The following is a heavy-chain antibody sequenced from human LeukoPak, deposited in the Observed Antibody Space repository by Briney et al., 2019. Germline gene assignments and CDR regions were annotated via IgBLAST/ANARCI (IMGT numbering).Heavy chain of an antibody. Sequence: GGSLRLSCATSGFTFSNYWMSWVRQAPGKGLEWVANINQDGSEDYYVDSVRGRFTISRDNAKNSLYLQMNSLRAEDTAVYYCARPYDSNRDHSGYGYWGRGTLVTVSS. D-gene: IGHD5-12*01. J-gene: IGHJ4*02. CDR1: GFTFSNYW. CDR3: ARPYDSNRDHSGYGY. V-gene: IGHV3-7*02. CDR2: INQDGSED.